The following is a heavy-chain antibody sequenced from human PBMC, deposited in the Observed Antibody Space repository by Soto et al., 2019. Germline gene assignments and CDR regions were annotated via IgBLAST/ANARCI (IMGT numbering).Heavy chain of an antibody. CDR1: GGSISTYY. CDR3: ARASRADAFDI. Sequence: QVQLQESGPGLVKPSETLSLTCTVSGGSISTYYWSWIRQSPGGGLEWIGYIYFSGTTNYNPSLKSXXTXSXXTSKIQFSLKLTSVTAADTAMYYCARASRADAFDIWGQGTVVTVSS. J-gene: IGHJ3*02. CDR2: IYFSGTT. V-gene: IGHV4-59*12.